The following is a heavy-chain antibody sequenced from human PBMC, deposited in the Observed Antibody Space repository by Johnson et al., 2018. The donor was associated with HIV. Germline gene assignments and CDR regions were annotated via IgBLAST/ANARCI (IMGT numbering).Heavy chain of an antibody. CDR2: ILYDGSNK. D-gene: IGHD4-17*01. CDR1: GFIFSSYA. J-gene: IGHJ3*02. V-gene: IGHV3-30-3*01. CDR3: ARDGTFGYGDYVGRAFDI. Sequence: QVQLVESGGGVVQPGRSLKLSCAASGFIFSSYAMHWVRQAPGKGLEWVAGILYDGSNKDYADSVKGRFTISRDNSKNTLYLQMNSLRAEDTAVYYCARDGTFGYGDYVGRAFDIWGQGTMVTVSS.